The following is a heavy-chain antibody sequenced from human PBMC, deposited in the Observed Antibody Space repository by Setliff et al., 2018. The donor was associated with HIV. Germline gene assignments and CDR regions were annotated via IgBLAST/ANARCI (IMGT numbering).Heavy chain of an antibody. CDR3: ARHSPSDY. CDR2: IYNSAST. Sequence: SETLSLTCTVSGDSISTDYWTWIRQPPGKGMEWIGYIYNSASTSYNASLKSRVTISVDTSKNQFSLELSSVTAADTAVYYCARHSPSDYWGQGTLVTVSS. J-gene: IGHJ4*02. V-gene: IGHV4-59*08. CDR1: GDSISTDY.